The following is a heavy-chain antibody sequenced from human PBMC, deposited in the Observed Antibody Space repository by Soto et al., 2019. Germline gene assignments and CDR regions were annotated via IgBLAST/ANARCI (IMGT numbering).Heavy chain of an antibody. D-gene: IGHD3-3*01. CDR2: ISSNGGST. J-gene: IGHJ4*02. CDR1: GFTFSSYA. Sequence: AGGSLRLSCSASGFTFSSYAMHWVRQAPGKGLEYVSAISSNGGSTYYADSVKGRFTISRDNSKNTLYLQMSSLRAEDTAVYYCVSAYYDFWRGYYNRPPFDYWGQGTLVT. CDR3: VSAYYDFWRGYYNRPPFDY. V-gene: IGHV3-64D*08.